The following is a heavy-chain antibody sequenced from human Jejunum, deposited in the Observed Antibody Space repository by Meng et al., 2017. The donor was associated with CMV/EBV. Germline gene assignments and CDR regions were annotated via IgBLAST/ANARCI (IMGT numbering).Heavy chain of an antibody. D-gene: IGHD3-3*01. CDR3: ASQGYDFWSGYYAFDI. CDR1: FTGHY. V-gene: IGHV1-2*02. Sequence: FTGHYRHWVRQAPGQGLEWMGRINPNSGGANYAQKFQGRVTMTRDTSISTAYMELNRLRSDDTAVYYCASQGYDFWSGYYAFDIWGQGIKVTVSS. J-gene: IGHJ3*02. CDR2: INPNSGGA.